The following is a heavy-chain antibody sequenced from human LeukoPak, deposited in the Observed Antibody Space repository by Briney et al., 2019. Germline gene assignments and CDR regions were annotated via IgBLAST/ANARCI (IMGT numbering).Heavy chain of an antibody. D-gene: IGHD2-2*01. V-gene: IGHV1-69*05. Sequence: ASVKVSCTASGGTFSSYAISWVRQAPGQGLEWMGGIIPIFGTANYAQKFQGRVTITTDESTSTAYMELSSLRSEDTAVYYCARDRSLPAASYFDYWGQGTLVTVAS. CDR2: IIPIFGTA. CDR3: ARDRSLPAASYFDY. J-gene: IGHJ4*02. CDR1: GGTFSSYA.